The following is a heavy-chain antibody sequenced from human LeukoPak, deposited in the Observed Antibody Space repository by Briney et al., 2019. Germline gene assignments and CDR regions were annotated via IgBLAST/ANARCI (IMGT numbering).Heavy chain of an antibody. J-gene: IGHJ4*02. CDR3: ARFDTSGYYVDN. CDR2: IYYSEGT. CDR1: GGSISSYY. Sequence: KPSETLSLTCTVSGGSISSYYWSWIRQPPGKGLEWMGYIYYSEGTNYNPSLESRVAISVDTSKNQFSLMLNSVTAADTAVYYCARFDTSGYYVDNWGQGTLVTVSS. V-gene: IGHV4-59*01. D-gene: IGHD3-22*01.